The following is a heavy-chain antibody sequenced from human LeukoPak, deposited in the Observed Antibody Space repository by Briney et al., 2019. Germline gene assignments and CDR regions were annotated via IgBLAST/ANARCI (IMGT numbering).Heavy chain of an antibody. D-gene: IGHD5-24*01. Sequence: PSETLSLTCTVSGSSISSAYFWGWIRQPPGKGLEWIGNIYHSGSTFYNPSLKSRVTISVDTSKNQFSLKLSSVTAADTAVYYCARHRSGWLQSSFDYWGQGTLVTVSS. J-gene: IGHJ4*02. CDR2: IYHSGST. CDR3: ARHRSGWLQSSFDY. V-gene: IGHV4-38-2*02. CDR1: GSSISSAYF.